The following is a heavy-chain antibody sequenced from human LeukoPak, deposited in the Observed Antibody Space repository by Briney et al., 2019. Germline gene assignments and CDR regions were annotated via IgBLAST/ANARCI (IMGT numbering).Heavy chain of an antibody. CDR2: INAGNGNT. V-gene: IGHV1-3*01. J-gene: IGHJ4*02. D-gene: IGHD2-2*01. CDR3: ARDLIVPAASDY. Sequence: ASVKVSCKASGYTFTYRYLHWVRQAPGQRLEWMGWINAGNGNTKYSQRFQGRVTITRDTSASTAYMELSSLRSEDTAVYFCARDLIVPAASDYWGQGTLVTVSS. CDR1: GYTFTYRY.